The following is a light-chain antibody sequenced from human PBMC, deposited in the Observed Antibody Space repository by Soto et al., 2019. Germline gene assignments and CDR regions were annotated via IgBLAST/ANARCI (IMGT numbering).Light chain of an antibody. CDR3: QKYNSAPLT. J-gene: IGKJ5*01. CDR2: AAS. V-gene: IGKV1-27*01. CDR1: PGIINY. Sequence: DLQMTQSPSSLSASVGDRVTITCRASPGIINYLAWYQQKPGKVPKLLIYAASTLQSGVPSRFSGSGSGTEFTLTISSLQPEEVATYYCQKYNSAPLTVGQGTRLDIK.